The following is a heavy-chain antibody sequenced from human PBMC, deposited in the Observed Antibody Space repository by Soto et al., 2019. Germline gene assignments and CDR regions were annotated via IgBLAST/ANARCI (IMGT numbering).Heavy chain of an antibody. CDR2: IYHSGST. V-gene: IGHV4-30-2*01. J-gene: IGHJ4*02. CDR1: GGSISSGGYS. CDR3: ARESIAVAGTGNYFDY. D-gene: IGHD6-19*01. Sequence: LSLTCAVSGGSISSGGYSWSWIRQPPGKGLEWIGYIYHSGSTYYNPSLKSRVTISVDRSKNQFSLKLSSVTAADTAVYYCARESIAVAGTGNYFDYWAREPWSPSPQ.